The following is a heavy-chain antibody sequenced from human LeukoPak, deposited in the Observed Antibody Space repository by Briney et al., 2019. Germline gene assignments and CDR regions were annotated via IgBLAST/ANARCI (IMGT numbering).Heavy chain of an antibody. J-gene: IGHJ4*02. Sequence: GGSLRLSCAASGFTFSDYYMSWIRQAPGKELEWVSYISSSGSTIYYADSAKGRFTISRDNAKNSLYLQMNSLRAEDTAVYYCARGVAAAGTREVYFDYWGQGTLVTVSS. V-gene: IGHV3-11*01. CDR3: ARGVAAAGTREVYFDY. CDR1: GFTFSDYY. D-gene: IGHD6-13*01. CDR2: ISSSGSTI.